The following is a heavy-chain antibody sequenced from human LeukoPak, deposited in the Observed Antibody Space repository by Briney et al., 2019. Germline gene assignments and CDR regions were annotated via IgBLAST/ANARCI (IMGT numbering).Heavy chain of an antibody. D-gene: IGHD6-13*01. CDR2: INHSGST. V-gene: IGHV4-34*01. CDR1: GGSFSGYY. CDR3: ATATRAYSSSWYYY. Sequence: PSETLSLTCAVYGGSFSGYYWSWIRQPPGKGLEWIGEINHSGSTNYNPSLKSRVTISVDTSKNQFSLKLSSVTAADTAVYYCATATRAYSSSWYYYWGQGTLVTVSS. J-gene: IGHJ4*02.